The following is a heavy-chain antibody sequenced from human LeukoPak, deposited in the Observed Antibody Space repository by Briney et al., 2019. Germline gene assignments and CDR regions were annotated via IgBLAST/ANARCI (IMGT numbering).Heavy chain of an antibody. CDR2: IYYSGST. Sequence: SETLSLTCTVSGGSINSSSYYWGWIRQPPGKGLEWIGSIYYSGSTYYNPSLTSRVTISVDTSKNQFSLKLSSVTAADTAVYCCARLEGSSSSLRVDYWGQGTLVTVSS. D-gene: IGHD6-6*01. CDR1: GGSINSSSYY. J-gene: IGHJ4*02. CDR3: ARLEGSSSSLRVDY. V-gene: IGHV4-39*01.